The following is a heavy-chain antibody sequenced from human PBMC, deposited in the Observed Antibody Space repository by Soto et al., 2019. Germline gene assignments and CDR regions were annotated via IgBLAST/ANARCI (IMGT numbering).Heavy chain of an antibody. CDR3: ARERIAVAGTFFDY. J-gene: IGHJ4*02. D-gene: IGHD6-19*01. CDR1: GFTFSSYS. Sequence: EVQLVESGGGLVKPGGSLRLSCAASGFTFSSYSMNWVRQAPGKGLEWVSSISSSSSYIYYADSVKGRFTISRDNAKNSLYLQMNSLRAEDTAVYYCARERIAVAGTFFDYWGQGTLVTVSS. CDR2: ISSSSSYI. V-gene: IGHV3-21*01.